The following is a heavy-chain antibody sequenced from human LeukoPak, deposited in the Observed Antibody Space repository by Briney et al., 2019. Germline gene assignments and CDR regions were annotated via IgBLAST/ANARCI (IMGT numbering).Heavy chain of an antibody. CDR1: GGTFISYA. V-gene: IGHV1-69*05. CDR3: ARAQRIVVVIHDALDI. Sequence: SVKVSCKASGGTFISYAISWVRQAPGQGLEWMGGIIPIFGTANYAQKFQGRVTITTDESTSTAYMELSSLRSEDTAVYYCARAQRIVVVIHDALDIWGQGTMVTVSS. CDR2: IIPIFGTA. D-gene: IGHD3-22*01. J-gene: IGHJ3*02.